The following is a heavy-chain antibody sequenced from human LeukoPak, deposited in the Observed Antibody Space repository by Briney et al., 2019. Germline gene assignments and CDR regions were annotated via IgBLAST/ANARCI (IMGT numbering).Heavy chain of an antibody. CDR3: AKDNLFGLSFAYHDYGDYGALDY. CDR1: GFTFSSYG. D-gene: IGHD4-17*01. V-gene: IGHV3-30*18. CDR2: ISYDGSNK. Sequence: PGGSLRLSCVASGFTFSSYGMHWVRQAPGKGLEWVAVISYDGSNKYYADSVKGRFTISRDNSKNTLYLQMNSLRAEDTAVYYCAKDNLFGLSFAYHDYGDYGALDYWGQGTLVTVSS. J-gene: IGHJ4*02.